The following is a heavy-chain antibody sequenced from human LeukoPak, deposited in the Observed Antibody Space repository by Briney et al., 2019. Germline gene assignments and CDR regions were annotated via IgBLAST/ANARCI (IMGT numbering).Heavy chain of an antibody. J-gene: IGHJ4*02. CDR2: ISSSSSYI. D-gene: IGHD3-3*01. V-gene: IGHV3-21*04. Sequence: GGSLRLSCAASGFTFSSYSMNWVRQAPGKGLEWVSSISSSSSYIYYADSVKGRFTISRDNAKNSLYLQMNSLRAEDTAVYYCATRPEYYDFWSGPNDYWGQGTLVTVSS. CDR3: ATRPEYYDFWSGPNDY. CDR1: GFTFSSYS.